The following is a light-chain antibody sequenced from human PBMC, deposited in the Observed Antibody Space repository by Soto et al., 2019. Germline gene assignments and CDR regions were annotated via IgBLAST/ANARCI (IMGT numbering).Light chain of an antibody. CDR1: QSISKY. Sequence: DIQMTQSPSSLSASVGDRVTISYRASQSISKYVNWYQHKPGKAPTVLIHAASSLQSGVPSRFSGSGSGTDFFLTISSLQPEDFAVYYCQQSHSKPLTFGGGTRWIS. J-gene: IGKJ4*01. V-gene: IGKV1-39*01. CDR3: QQSHSKPLT. CDR2: AAS.